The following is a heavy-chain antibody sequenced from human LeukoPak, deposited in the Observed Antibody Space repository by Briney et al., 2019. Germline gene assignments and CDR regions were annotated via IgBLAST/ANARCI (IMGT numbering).Heavy chain of an antibody. CDR2: ISDSGAKT. CDR3: ARESPIAVAGN. D-gene: IGHD6-19*01. CDR1: GFTFSNYA. V-gene: IGHV3-23*01. J-gene: IGHJ4*02. Sequence: GGSLRLSCAASGFTFSNYAMSWVRQAPGKGLVWVSAISDSGAKTYYADSVKGRFTISRDNSKSTLFLQMNSLRAEDTALYYCARESPIAVAGNWGQGTLVTVSS.